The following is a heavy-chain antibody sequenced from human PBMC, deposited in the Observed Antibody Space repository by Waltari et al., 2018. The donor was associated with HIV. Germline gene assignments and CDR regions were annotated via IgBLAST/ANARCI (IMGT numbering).Heavy chain of an antibody. CDR3: VGAPGIIDAFNM. CDR2: IWNDGSNR. J-gene: IGHJ3*02. Sequence: VQLVASGGRVVQSGRSLRLSCEASGFSSSNYVMHWVRQAPGKVLEWVAVIWNDGSNRDYADAVKGRFTISRDKSKHTLSLQMNNLRAEDTAVYYCVGAPGIIDAFNMWGQGTVVIVSS. D-gene: IGHD1-26*01. CDR1: GFSSSNYV. V-gene: IGHV3-33*01.